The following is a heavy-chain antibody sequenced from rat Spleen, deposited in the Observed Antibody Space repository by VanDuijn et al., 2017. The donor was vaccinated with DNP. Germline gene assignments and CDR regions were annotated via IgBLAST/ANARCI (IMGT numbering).Heavy chain of an antibody. CDR2: IIYDGSST. J-gene: IGHJ4*01. CDR1: GFTFNRYY. V-gene: IGHV5-22*01. Sequence: EVQLVESGGDLVQPGRSLKLSCVASGFTFNRYYMAWVRQAPKKGLEWVATIIYDGSSTYYGDSVKGRFTISRDNAKNTLYLQMNSLRSEDTATYYCARGDYGYNRYAMDAWGQGTSVTVSS. CDR3: ARGDYGYNRYAMDA. D-gene: IGHD1-9*01.